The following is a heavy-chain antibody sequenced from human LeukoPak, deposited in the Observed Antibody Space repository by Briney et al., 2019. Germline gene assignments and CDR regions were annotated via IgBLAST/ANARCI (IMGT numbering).Heavy chain of an antibody. Sequence: SETLSLTCTVSGGSISSYYWSWIRQPAGKGLEWIGRIYTSGSTNYNPSLKSRFTMSVDTSKNQFSLKLTSVTAADTAVYYCARVKLYGDSSGPRRDWFDPWGQGTLVTVSS. CDR1: GGSISSYY. J-gene: IGHJ5*02. CDR2: IYTSGST. CDR3: ARVKLYGDSSGPRRDWFDP. D-gene: IGHD4-17*01. V-gene: IGHV4-4*07.